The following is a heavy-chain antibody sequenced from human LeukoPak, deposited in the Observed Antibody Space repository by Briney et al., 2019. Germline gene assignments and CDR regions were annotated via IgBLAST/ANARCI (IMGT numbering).Heavy chain of an antibody. J-gene: IGHJ6*03. Sequence: GGSLRLSCAASGFTFSSYSMNWVRQAPGKGLEWVSSISSSSSYIYYADSVKGRFTISRDNAKNSLYLQMNSLRAEDTAVYYCAKSRGSGTYYMDVWGKGTTVTISS. CDR2: ISSSSSYI. V-gene: IGHV3-21*01. CDR1: GFTFSSYS. CDR3: AKSRGSGTYYMDV. D-gene: IGHD3-10*01.